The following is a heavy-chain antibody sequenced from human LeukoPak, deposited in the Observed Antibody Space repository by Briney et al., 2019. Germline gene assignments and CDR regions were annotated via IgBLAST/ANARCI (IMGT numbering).Heavy chain of an antibody. Sequence: GGSLRLSCAASGFTFNIRWMHWVRQAPGKGLEWVSSISSSSSYIYYADSVKGRFTISRDNAKNSLYLQMNSLRAEDTAVYYCARENCSGGSCYLDYWGQGTLVTVSS. CDR2: ISSSSSYI. CDR1: GFTFNIRW. CDR3: ARENCSGGSCYLDY. V-gene: IGHV3-21*01. J-gene: IGHJ4*02. D-gene: IGHD2-15*01.